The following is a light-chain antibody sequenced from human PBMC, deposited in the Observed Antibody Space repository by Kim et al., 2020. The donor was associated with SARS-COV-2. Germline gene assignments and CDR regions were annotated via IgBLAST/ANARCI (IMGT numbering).Light chain of an antibody. CDR2: EVR. Sequence: TISGPGTSSGVGGYYDVSWYQQHPSKAPILMIYEVRKRSSGVPDRFSGSKSGNTASLTVSGLQAEDEADYYCSSYAGSNNLVFGGGTQLTVL. CDR1: SSGVGGYYD. V-gene: IGLV2-8*01. CDR3: SSYAGSNNLV. J-gene: IGLJ2*01.